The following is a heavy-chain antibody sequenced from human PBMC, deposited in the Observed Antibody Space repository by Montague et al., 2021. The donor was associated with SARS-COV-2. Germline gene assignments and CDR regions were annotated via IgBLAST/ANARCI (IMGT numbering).Heavy chain of an antibody. V-gene: IGHV2-70*01. CDR1: GFSLSTSGMC. Sequence: PGLVKPTQTLTLTCTFSGFSLSTSGMCVSWIRQPPGKALEWLALIDWDDDKYYSTSLKTRLTISKDTSKNQVVLTMTNMDPVDTATYYCARIWGATRGDAFDIWGQGTMVTVSS. D-gene: IGHD1-26*01. CDR3: ARIWGATRGDAFDI. J-gene: IGHJ3*02. CDR2: IDWDDDK.